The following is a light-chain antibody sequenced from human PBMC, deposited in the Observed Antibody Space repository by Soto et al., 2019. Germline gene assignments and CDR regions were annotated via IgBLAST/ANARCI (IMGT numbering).Light chain of an antibody. CDR2: EVT. CDR3: SSYGGSNNLV. V-gene: IGLV2-8*01. J-gene: IGLJ2*01. CDR1: SSDVGSYNY. Sequence: QSVLTQPPSASGSPGQSVTISCTGTSSDVGSYNYVSWYQQHPGKAPKLMIYEVTKRPPGVPDRFSGSKFDNTASLTVSGLQAEDEADYYCSSYGGSNNLVFGGGTKLTVL.